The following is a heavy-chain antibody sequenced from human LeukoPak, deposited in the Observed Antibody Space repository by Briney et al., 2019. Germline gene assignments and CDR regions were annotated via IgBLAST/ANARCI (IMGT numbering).Heavy chain of an antibody. CDR1: GGSFSGYY. Sequence: SETLSLTCAVYGGSFSGYYWSWIRQPPGKGLEWIGYIYTSGSTNYNPSLKSRVTISVDTSKNQFSLKLSPVTAADTAVYYCAREGSSSSYNWFDPWGQGTLVTVSS. V-gene: IGHV4-4*09. CDR3: AREGSSSSYNWFDP. D-gene: IGHD6-13*01. CDR2: IYTSGST. J-gene: IGHJ5*02.